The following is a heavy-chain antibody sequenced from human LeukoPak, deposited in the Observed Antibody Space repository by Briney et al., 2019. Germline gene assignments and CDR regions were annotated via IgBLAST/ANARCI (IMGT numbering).Heavy chain of an antibody. J-gene: IGHJ4*02. D-gene: IGHD3-3*01. CDR2: IWYDGSNK. CDR1: GFTFSSYG. CDR3: ARENGVWSGPRYYFDY. V-gene: IGHV3-33*01. Sequence: PGGSLRLSCAASGFTFSSYGMHWVRQAPGKGLEWVAVIWYDGSNKYYADSVKGRFTISRDNSKNTLYLQMNSLRAEDTAVYYCARENGVWSGPRYYFDYWGQGTLVTVSS.